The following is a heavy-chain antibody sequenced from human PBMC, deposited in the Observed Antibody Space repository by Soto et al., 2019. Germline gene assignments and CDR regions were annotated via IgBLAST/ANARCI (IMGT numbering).Heavy chain of an antibody. CDR3: ARGRGRYSSGWSWFDP. V-gene: IGHV4-38-2*01. J-gene: IGHJ5*02. Sequence: SETLSLTCAVSGYSISSGYYWGWIRQPPGKGLEWIGSIFQSGSTNYTPSLESRVTISVDESKNQFSLTLTSVTAADTAVYFCARGRGRYSSGWSWFDPWGQGILVTVSS. CDR2: IFQSGST. CDR1: GYSISSGYY. D-gene: IGHD6-19*01.